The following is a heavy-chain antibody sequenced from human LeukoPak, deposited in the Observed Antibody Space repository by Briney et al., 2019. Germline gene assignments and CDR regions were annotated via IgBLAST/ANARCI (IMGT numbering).Heavy chain of an antibody. D-gene: IGHD3-10*01. V-gene: IGHV1-69*05. Sequence: SVKVSCKASGGTFSSYAISWVRQAPGQGLEWMGGIIPIFGTANYAQKFQGRVTITTDESTSTAYVELSSLRSEDTAVYYCAREGSMVRGEPIFDYWGQGTLVTVSS. CDR1: GGTFSSYA. J-gene: IGHJ4*02. CDR3: AREGSMVRGEPIFDY. CDR2: IIPIFGTA.